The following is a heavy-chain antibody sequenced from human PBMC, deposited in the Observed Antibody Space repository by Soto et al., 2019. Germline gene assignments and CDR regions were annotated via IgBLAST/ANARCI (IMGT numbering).Heavy chain of an antibody. CDR2: ITGSDGRT. D-gene: IGHD3-22*01. CDR1: EFTFSNYA. Sequence: VQLLESGGGLVQPGGSLRLSCAASEFTFSNYAMTWVRQAPGKGLEWVSLITGSDGRTYYADSVKGRCTISRDNSKNTLFLQKNSLRAEDTAVYYCAKATYDPTIYTTSFASWGQGTRVPVSS. CDR3: AKATYDPTIYTTSFAS. V-gene: IGHV3-23*01. J-gene: IGHJ4*02.